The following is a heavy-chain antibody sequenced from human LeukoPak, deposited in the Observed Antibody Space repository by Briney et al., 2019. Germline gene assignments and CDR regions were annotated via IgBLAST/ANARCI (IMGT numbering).Heavy chain of an antibody. CDR3: AREIVVVTATRGPFDP. Sequence: PGGSLRLSCAASGFTFSSYSMNWVRQAPGKGLEWVSSISSSSSYIYYADSVKGRFTISRDNAKNTLYLQMNSLRAEDTAVYYCAREIVVVTATRGPFDPWGQGTLVTVSS. D-gene: IGHD2-21*02. V-gene: IGHV3-21*04. J-gene: IGHJ5*02. CDR2: ISSSSSYI. CDR1: GFTFSSYS.